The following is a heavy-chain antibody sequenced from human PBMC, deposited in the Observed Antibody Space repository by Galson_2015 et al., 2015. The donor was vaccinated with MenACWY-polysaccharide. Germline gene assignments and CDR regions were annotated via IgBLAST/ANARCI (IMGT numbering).Heavy chain of an antibody. CDR3: AKGGREVDNWRDP. J-gene: IGHJ5*02. CDR1: GFTFSSYV. V-gene: IGHV3-23*01. Sequence: SLRLSCAVSGFTFSSYVMSWVRQAPGRGLEWVSSITDSGSSTYYVDSVKGRFTISRDNSKNTLFLQMNSLRADDTAVYYCAKGGREVDNWRDPWGHGALVTVSS. CDR2: ITDSGSST. D-gene: IGHD3-10*01.